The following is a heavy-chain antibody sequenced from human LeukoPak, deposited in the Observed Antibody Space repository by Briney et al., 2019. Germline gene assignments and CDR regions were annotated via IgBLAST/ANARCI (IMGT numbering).Heavy chain of an antibody. D-gene: IGHD2-21*02. J-gene: IGHJ4*02. CDR2: VSADGQTA. CDR3: VRRSGDWYDY. CDR1: GFTFTYFG. V-gene: IGHV3-64D*06. Sequence: GGSLRLSCSASGFTFTYFGIHWVRQAPGKGLEFVSGVSADGQTAHYIESVKGRLTISRDNSKSTLFLQMSSLKTEDTAVYYCVRRSGDWYDYWGQGTVVTVSS.